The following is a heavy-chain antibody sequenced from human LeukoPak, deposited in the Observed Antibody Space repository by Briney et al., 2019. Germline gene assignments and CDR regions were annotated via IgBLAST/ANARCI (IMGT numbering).Heavy chain of an antibody. Sequence: GGSLRLSCAASGFTFSSYSMNWVRQAPGKGLEWVSSISSSSSYIYYADSVKGRFTISRDNAKNSLYLQMNSLRAEDTAVYYCARDCADYYYYYMDVWGKGTTVTVSS. CDR2: ISSSSSYI. CDR1: GFTFSSYS. CDR3: ARDCADYYYYYMDV. J-gene: IGHJ6*03. V-gene: IGHV3-21*01.